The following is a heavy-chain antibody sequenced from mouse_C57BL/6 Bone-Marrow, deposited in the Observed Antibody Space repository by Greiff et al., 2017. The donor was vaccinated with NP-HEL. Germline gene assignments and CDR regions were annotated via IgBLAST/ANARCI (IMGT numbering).Heavy chain of an antibody. CDR1: GYTFTSYW. CDR2: IYPGNSDT. D-gene: IGHD1-1*01. V-gene: IGHV1-5*01. Sequence: EVQLVESGTVLARPGASVKMSCKTSGYTFTSYWMHWVKQRPGQGLEWIGAIYPGNSDTSYNQKFKGKAKLTAVTSASTAYMELSSLTNEDSAVYYCTIYYGSSYDAMDYWGQGTSVTVSS. CDR3: TIYYGSSYDAMDY. J-gene: IGHJ4*01.